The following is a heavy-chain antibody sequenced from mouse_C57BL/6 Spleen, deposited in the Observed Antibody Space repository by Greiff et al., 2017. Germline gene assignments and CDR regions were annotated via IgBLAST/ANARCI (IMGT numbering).Heavy chain of an antibody. Sequence: QVQLKQSGPELVKPGASVKISCKASGYAFSSSWMNWVKQRPGKGLEWIGRIYPGDGDTNYNGKFKGKATLTADKSSSTAYMQLSSLTSEDSAVYFCASTVANYYAMDYWGQGTSVTVSS. V-gene: IGHV1-82*01. CDR2: IYPGDGDT. CDR3: ASTVANYYAMDY. CDR1: GYAFSSSW. J-gene: IGHJ4*01. D-gene: IGHD1-1*01.